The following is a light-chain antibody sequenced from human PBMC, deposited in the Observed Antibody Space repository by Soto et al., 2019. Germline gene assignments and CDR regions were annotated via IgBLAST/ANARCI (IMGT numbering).Light chain of an antibody. J-gene: IGLJ3*02. Sequence: QSALTQPASVSGSPGQSITISCTGTSSDIGGYNYVSWYQQHPGKAPKLMVYAVSNRPSGVSNRFSGSKSGNTASLTISGLQAEDEADYYCSSYTSGNTVMFGGGTKLTVL. CDR2: AVS. V-gene: IGLV2-14*01. CDR1: SSDIGGYNY. CDR3: SSYTSGNTVM.